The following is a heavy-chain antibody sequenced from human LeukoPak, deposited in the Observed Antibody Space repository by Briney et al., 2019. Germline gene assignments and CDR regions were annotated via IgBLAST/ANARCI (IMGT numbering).Heavy chain of an antibody. D-gene: IGHD6-19*01. V-gene: IGHV4-34*01. CDR1: GGSFSGYY. CDR2: IYHSGST. J-gene: IGHJ4*02. Sequence: SETLSLTCAVYGGSFSGYYWSWIRQPPGKGLEWIGEIYHSGSTNYNPSPKSRVTISVDKSKNQFSLKLSSVTAADTAVYYCAREIFSGWAGVWLDYWGQGTLVTVSS. CDR3: AREIFSGWAGVWLDY.